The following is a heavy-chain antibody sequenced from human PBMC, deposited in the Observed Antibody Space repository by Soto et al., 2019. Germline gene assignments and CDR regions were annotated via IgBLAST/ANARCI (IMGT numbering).Heavy chain of an antibody. CDR2: INPNSDGT. V-gene: IGHV1-2*02. CDR1: GYTFSEYY. CDR3: ATDREYYDSTGRYGLDV. J-gene: IGHJ6*02. D-gene: IGHD3-22*01. Sequence: GASVKVSCKASGYTFSEYYIHGVRQAPGQGLEWMGWINPNSDGTNYSQKFQVRVTMTRDTSISTAYMELTRLRSDDTAVYYCATDREYYDSTGRYGLDVWGQGTTVTVSS.